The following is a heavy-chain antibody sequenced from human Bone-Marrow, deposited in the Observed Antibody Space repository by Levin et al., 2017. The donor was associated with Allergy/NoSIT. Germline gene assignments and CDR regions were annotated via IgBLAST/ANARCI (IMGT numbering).Heavy chain of an antibody. D-gene: IGHD6-19*01. J-gene: IGHJ4*02. CDR3: ARYGLTSALAGTSFGY. CDR2: IKLDGSEK. V-gene: IGHV3-7*01. Sequence: GESLKISCAASGFSFSGYWMTWVRQAPGKGLEWVANIKLDGSEKYYADSVKGRFTISRDNAKNSLYLQMNSLRTEDTAVYYCARYGLTSALAGTSFGYWGQGTLVTVSS. CDR1: GFSFSGYW.